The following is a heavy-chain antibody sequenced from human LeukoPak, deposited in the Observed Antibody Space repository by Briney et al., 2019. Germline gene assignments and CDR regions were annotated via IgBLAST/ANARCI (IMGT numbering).Heavy chain of an antibody. D-gene: IGHD1-7*01. Sequence: PGGSLRLSCAASGFTFSSYSMNWVRQAPGKGLEWVSYISSSSSTIYYADSVKGRFTISRDNAKNSLYLQMNSLRAEDTAVYYCARNGGWNYGLFDYWGQGTLVTVSS. CDR3: ARNGGWNYGLFDY. CDR1: GFTFSSYS. J-gene: IGHJ4*02. CDR2: ISSSSSTI. V-gene: IGHV3-48*01.